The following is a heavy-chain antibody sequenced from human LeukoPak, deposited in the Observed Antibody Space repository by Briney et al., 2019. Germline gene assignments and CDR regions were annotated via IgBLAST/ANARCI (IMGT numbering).Heavy chain of an antibody. J-gene: IGHJ4*02. V-gene: IGHV3-30*03. Sequence: PGGSLRLPCAASGFTFNNYGMHWVRQSPGKGLEWVAVISSDGSDEYYAESVKGRFTISRDNAKNSLYLQMNSLRAEDTAVYYCARDGGTTGTYFDYWGQGTLVTVSS. D-gene: IGHD1-1*01. CDR3: ARDGGTTGTYFDY. CDR2: ISSDGSDE. CDR1: GFTFNNYG.